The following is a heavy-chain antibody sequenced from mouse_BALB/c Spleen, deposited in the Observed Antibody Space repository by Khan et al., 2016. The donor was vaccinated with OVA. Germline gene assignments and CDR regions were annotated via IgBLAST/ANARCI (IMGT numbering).Heavy chain of an antibody. CDR3: VRGTAY. V-gene: IGHV3-2*02. CDR2: INYSGTT. J-gene: IGHJ3*01. Sequence: EVQLQESGPGLVKPSQSLSLTCTVTGYSITSDYAWNWIRQFPGNKLEWMGYINYSGTTSNKPSLKSRISITRDTSKNQFFLQLNSVTTEDTATYYCVRGTAYWGQGTLVTVSA. D-gene: IGHD3-3*01. CDR1: GYSITSDYA.